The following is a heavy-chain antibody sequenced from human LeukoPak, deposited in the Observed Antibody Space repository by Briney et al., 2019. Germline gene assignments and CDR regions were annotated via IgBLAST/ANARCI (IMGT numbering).Heavy chain of an antibody. D-gene: IGHD2-2*01. CDR2: ISTDGKST. CDR1: GFTFSNYW. J-gene: IGHJ6*02. V-gene: IGHV3-74*01. CDR3: VRDYQFIQEV. Sequence: GGSLRLSCVASGFTFSNYWMLWARQAPGKGLMWVSLISTDGKSTRYAESVKGRFTISRDNAKNALYLQMDILRVEDTALYFCVRDYQFIQEVWGQGTTVTVSS.